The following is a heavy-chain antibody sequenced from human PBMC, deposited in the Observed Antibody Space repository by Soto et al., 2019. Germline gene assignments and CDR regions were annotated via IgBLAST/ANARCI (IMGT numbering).Heavy chain of an antibody. J-gene: IGHJ4*02. CDR2: IIPLLGTP. Sequence: QVPLVQSGAEVKKPGSSVKVSCKVSGGTFSNYAFSWVRQAPGQGLEWMGGIIPLLGTPRYTQRFQGRVTITADESTSTAYMEMSSLRFEDTAVYFCARGQYDDFVAPFEFWGQGTLVSVSS. CDR1: GGTFSNYA. V-gene: IGHV1-69*01. D-gene: IGHD4-17*01. CDR3: ARGQYDDFVAPFEF.